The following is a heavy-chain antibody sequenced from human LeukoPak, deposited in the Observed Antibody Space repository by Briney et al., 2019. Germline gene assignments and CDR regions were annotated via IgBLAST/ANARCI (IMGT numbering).Heavy chain of an antibody. J-gene: IGHJ3*02. Sequence: GASVKVSCKPSRGSFTSTIPVTSRGRPAPGQRRWWGGGLFPIYGSANSTQKFRGTVTITSDESTRTVYMELSSLRAEDSAVYYCAGFFYDNSGDAFDIWGQGTMVTVSS. CDR1: RGSFTSTIPV. CDR3: AGFFYDNSGDAFDI. V-gene: IGHV1-69*13. CDR2: LFPIYGSA. D-gene: IGHD3-22*01.